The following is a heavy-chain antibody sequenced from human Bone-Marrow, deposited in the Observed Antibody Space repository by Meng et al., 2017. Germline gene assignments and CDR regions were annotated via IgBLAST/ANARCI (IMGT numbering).Heavy chain of an antibody. CDR2: IYYSGST. Sequence: GSLRLSCTVSGGSISSYYWSWIRQPPGKGLAWIGYIYYSGSTNYNPSLKSRVTISVDTSKNQFSLKLSSVTAADTAVYYCARSSRDSSGWFYYWGQGTLVTVSS. V-gene: IGHV4-59*01. D-gene: IGHD3-22*01. CDR3: ARSSRDSSGWFYY. CDR1: GGSISSYY. J-gene: IGHJ4*02.